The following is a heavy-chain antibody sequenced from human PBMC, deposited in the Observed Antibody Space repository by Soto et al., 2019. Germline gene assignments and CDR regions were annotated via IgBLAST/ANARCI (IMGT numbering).Heavy chain of an antibody. CDR3: ARAGYCGPGCYYYFDY. CDR2: IKPDGSAT. V-gene: IGHV3-7*01. Sequence: PAGSQRLACAVSGYAFGSYWMNRVRLSPGKGLEWVSYIKPDGSATYYVDSVKGRFTISRDNAKNSLYLQMNSLRVEDTSVYYCARAGYCGPGCYYYFDYWGQGTLVTVSS. J-gene: IGHJ4*02. D-gene: IGHD2-21*02. CDR1: GYAFGSYW.